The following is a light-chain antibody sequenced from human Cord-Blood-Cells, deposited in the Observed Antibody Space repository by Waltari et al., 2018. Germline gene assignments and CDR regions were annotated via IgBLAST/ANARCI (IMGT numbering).Light chain of an antibody. CDR3: QQYGSSQT. Sequence: EIVLTQSPCTLSLSPGERATLSCRASQSVSSSYLAWYKQKTGQAPKLLNYGASSRATVIPDRFSGSGSGTDFTLTISRLEPEDFAVYYCQQYGSSQTFGQGTKVEIK. V-gene: IGKV3-20*01. J-gene: IGKJ1*01. CDR2: GAS. CDR1: QSVSSSY.